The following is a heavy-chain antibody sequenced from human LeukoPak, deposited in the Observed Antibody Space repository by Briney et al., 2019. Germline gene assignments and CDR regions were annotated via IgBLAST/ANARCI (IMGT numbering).Heavy chain of an antibody. CDR3: ARLSGYYGY. V-gene: IGHV4-61*02. Sequence: ASETLSLTCTVSGGSISSGSYYWSWIRQPAGKGLEWIGRIYTSGSTNYNPSLKSRVTISVDTSKNQFSLKLSSVTAADTAVYYCARLSGYYGYWGQGTLVTVSS. D-gene: IGHD1-26*01. J-gene: IGHJ4*02. CDR1: GGSISSGSYY. CDR2: IYTSGST.